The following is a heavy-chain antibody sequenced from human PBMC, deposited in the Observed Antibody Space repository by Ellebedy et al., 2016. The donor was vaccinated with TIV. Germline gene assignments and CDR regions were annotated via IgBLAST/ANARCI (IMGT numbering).Heavy chain of an antibody. D-gene: IGHD1-1*01. Sequence: SETLSLTCTVSGGSISSYYWSWIRQPPGKGLEWIGYIYYSGSTNYNPSLKSRVTISVDTSKTQFSLKLSSVTAADTAVYYCARHYNVWSPVDYWGQGTLVTVSS. J-gene: IGHJ4*02. CDR3: ARHYNVWSPVDY. CDR2: IYYSGST. V-gene: IGHV4-59*08. CDR1: GGSISSYY.